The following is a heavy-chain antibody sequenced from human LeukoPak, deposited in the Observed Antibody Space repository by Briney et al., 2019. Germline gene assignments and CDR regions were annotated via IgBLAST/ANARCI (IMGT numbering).Heavy chain of an antibody. CDR2: IWYDGSNK. D-gene: IGHD1-26*01. Sequence: GGSLRLSCAASGFTFSSYGMHWVRQAPGKGLEWVAVIWYDGSNKYYADSVKGRFTISRDNSKNTLYLQMNSLRAEDTAVYYCARDRQASGSYLIYWGQGALVTVSS. CDR3: ARDRQASGSYLIY. J-gene: IGHJ4*02. CDR1: GFTFSSYG. V-gene: IGHV3-33*01.